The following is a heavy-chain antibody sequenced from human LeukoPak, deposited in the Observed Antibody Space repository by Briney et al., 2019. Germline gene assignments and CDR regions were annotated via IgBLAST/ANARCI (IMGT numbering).Heavy chain of an antibody. D-gene: IGHD2-2*01. V-gene: IGHV7-4-1*02. CDR1: GYTINSYA. CDR2: INTNTGNP. J-gene: IGHJ3*02. CDR3: ARDGLRSCTSSSCYPGEDAFDI. Sequence: ASVKVSRKASGYTINSYAMNWVRQAPGQGLEWMAWINTNTGNPTYAQGFTGRFVFSLDTSISTAYLHISGLKAEDTAVYYCARDGLRSCTSSSCYPGEDAFDIWGQGTMVTVSS.